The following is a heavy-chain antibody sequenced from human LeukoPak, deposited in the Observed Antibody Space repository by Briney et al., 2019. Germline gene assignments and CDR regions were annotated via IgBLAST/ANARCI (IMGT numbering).Heavy chain of an antibody. CDR3: ARGSFGLDV. D-gene: IGHD3-10*01. Sequence: GGSLRLSCAASGFSFSSYAMSWVRQAPGKGLEWVSGISASGGFTYSADSVKGRFTISRDNSQNTVYLQMNSLRAEDTAVYYCARGSFGLDVWGQGTMVTVSS. CDR2: ISASGGFT. J-gene: IGHJ6*02. CDR1: GFSFSSYA. V-gene: IGHV3-23*01.